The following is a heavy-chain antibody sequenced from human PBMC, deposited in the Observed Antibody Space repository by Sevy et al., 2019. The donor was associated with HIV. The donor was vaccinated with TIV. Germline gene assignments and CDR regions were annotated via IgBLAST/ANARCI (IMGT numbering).Heavy chain of an antibody. J-gene: IGHJ5*02. Sequence: ASVKVSCKVSGYTLTELSMHWVRQAPGKGLEWMGGFDREDGETIYAQKFQGRVTMTEDTSTDTAYMELSSLRSEDTAVYYCATGGAYSYGSRYLHLNWFDPWRQGTLVTVSS. CDR3: ATGGAYSYGSRYLHLNWFDP. CDR2: FDREDGET. D-gene: IGHD5-18*01. CDR1: GYTLTELS. V-gene: IGHV1-24*01.